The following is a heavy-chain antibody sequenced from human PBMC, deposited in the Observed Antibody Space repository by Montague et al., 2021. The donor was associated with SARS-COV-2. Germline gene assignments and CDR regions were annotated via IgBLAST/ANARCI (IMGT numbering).Heavy chain of an antibody. CDR2: IYWDDDK. D-gene: IGHD6-13*01. J-gene: IGHJ1*01. Sequence: PALVKPTQTLTLTCSFSGFSLTTGGVGVGWIRQPPGRALELVALIYWDDDKRLSPSLKSRLIITKDTSKNQVALRMTNMDPVDTATYYCAHTVAADGTEYFHHWGQGTLVTVSS. V-gene: IGHV2-5*02. CDR3: AHTVAADGTEYFHH. CDR1: GFSLTTGGVG.